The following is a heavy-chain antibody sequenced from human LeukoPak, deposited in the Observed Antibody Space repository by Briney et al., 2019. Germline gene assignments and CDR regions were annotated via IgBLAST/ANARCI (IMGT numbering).Heavy chain of an antibody. CDR1: GFTLSSSA. J-gene: IGHJ4*02. CDR2: VSGSGGAT. V-gene: IGHV3-23*01. CDR3: AKHYYGSGSYYVTGFDY. Sequence: GGSLRLSCAASGFTLSSSAMSWVRQAPGKGLEWVSTVSGSGGATYDADSVRGRFTISRDNSKNTLYLQMYSLRADDTAVYYCAKHYYGSGSYYVTGFDYWGQGTLVTVSS. D-gene: IGHD3-10*01.